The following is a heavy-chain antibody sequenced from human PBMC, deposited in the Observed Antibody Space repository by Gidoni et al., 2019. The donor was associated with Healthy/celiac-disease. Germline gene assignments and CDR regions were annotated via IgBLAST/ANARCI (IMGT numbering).Heavy chain of an antibody. J-gene: IGHJ4*02. D-gene: IGHD6-13*01. Sequence: EVQLVESGGGLVKPGGSLRLSCAASGFTFSSYSMNWVRQAPGKGLEWVSSISSSSSYIYYADSVKGRFTISRDNAKNSLYLQMNSLRAEDTAVYYCARDQVVAGSSWYYFDYWGQGTLVTVSS. CDR3: ARDQVVAGSSWYYFDY. CDR2: ISSSSSYI. CDR1: GFTFSSYS. V-gene: IGHV3-21*01.